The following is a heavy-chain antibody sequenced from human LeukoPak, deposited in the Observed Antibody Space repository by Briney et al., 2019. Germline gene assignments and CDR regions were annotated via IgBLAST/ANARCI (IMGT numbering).Heavy chain of an antibody. Sequence: AASVKVSCKASGYTFTGYYMHWVRQAPGQGLEWMGRINPNSGGTNYAQKFLGRVTMTRGTSISTAYMELSRLRSDDTAVYYCAKGGWVAASPFDYWGQGTLVTVSS. CDR1: GYTFTGYY. CDR2: INPNSGGT. V-gene: IGHV1-2*06. J-gene: IGHJ4*02. D-gene: IGHD2-15*01. CDR3: AKGGWVAASPFDY.